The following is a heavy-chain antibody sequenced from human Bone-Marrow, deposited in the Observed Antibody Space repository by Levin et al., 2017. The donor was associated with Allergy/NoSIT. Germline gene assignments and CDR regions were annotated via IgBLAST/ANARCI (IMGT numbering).Heavy chain of an antibody. V-gene: IGHV3-74*01. D-gene: IGHD4/OR15-4a*01. Sequence: GESLKISCAASGFTFSRNWMHWVRQAPGKGLVWVSYITNDGSTTRYADSVKGRFTISRDNAKNMLYLQMSSLRVEDTAVYYCARDNAKGRLDPWGQGTLVTVSS. CDR2: ITNDGSTT. CDR3: ARDNAKGRLDP. CDR1: GFTFSRNW. J-gene: IGHJ5*02.